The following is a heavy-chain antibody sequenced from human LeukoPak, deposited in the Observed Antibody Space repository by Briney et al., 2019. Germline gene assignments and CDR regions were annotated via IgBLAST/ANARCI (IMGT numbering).Heavy chain of an antibody. CDR2: IHTSGGS. J-gene: IGHJ4*02. CDR3: PRLGSYHDF. V-gene: IGHV4-4*09. CDR1: GASISHYY. D-gene: IGHD1-26*01. Sequence: SETLSLTCTVSGASISHYYWSWIRQTPAKGLEWMGHIHTSGGSTYYPSLKSRLTMSIDTSRNQLSLKLTSVTAADTAVYLCPRLGSYHDFWRQGALVTVSS.